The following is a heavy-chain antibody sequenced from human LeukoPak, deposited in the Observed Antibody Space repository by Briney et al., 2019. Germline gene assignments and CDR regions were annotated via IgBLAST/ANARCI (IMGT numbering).Heavy chain of an antibody. D-gene: IGHD2-15*01. CDR1: GGSISSGSYY. Sequence: PSETLSLTCTVSGGSISSGSYYWSWIRQPAGKGLEWIGRIYTSGSTNYNPSLKSRDTISVDTSKNQFSLKLSSVTAADTAVYYCARDPLGYCSGGSCSGYYYYGMDVWGQGTTVTVSS. J-gene: IGHJ6*02. CDR3: ARDPLGYCSGGSCSGYYYYGMDV. V-gene: IGHV4-61*02. CDR2: IYTSGST.